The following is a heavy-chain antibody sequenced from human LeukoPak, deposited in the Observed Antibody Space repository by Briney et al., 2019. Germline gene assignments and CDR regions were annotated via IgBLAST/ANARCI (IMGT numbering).Heavy chain of an antibody. Sequence: SVKVSCKASGYTFTSYGISWVRQAPGQGLEWMGRIIPIFGIANYAQKFQGRVTITAGKSTSTAYMELSSLRSEDTAVYYCARLYSYGYRGYHYFDYWGQGTLVTVSS. CDR1: GYTFTSYG. J-gene: IGHJ4*02. V-gene: IGHV1-69*04. CDR3: ARLYSYGYRGYHYFDY. CDR2: IIPIFGIA. D-gene: IGHD5-18*01.